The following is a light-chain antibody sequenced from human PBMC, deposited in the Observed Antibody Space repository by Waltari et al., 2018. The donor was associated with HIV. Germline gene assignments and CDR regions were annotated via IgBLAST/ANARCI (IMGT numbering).Light chain of an antibody. CDR3: QSYDRRLMWV. CDR1: SSNIGAGYD. CDR2: QNI. J-gene: IGLJ2*01. Sequence: HSLLTQPPSVSGAPGQRVTISCTGSSSNIGAGYDVHWYQKYPGTAPKLLIFQNIKRASGVPDRFSGSKSVTSASLVITGLQAEDEADYYCQSYDRRLMWVVGGGTSLTV. V-gene: IGLV1-40*01.